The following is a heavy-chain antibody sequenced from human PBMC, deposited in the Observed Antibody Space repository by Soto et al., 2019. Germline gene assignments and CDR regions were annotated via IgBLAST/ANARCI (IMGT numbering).Heavy chain of an antibody. CDR2: IYWNDDK. CDR1: GFSLSTSGVG. D-gene: IGHD3-22*01. CDR3: THTPLYYYESSGYYGGVFDY. J-gene: IGHJ4*02. V-gene: IGHV2-5*01. Sequence: QITLKESGPTLVKPTQTLTLTCTFSGFSLSTSGVGVGWIRQPPGKALEWLALIYWNDDKRYSPSLKSRLTIPKDTSKNQVVLTMTNMDTVDIATYCCTHTPLYYYESSGYYGGVFDYWRQGTLVTVSS.